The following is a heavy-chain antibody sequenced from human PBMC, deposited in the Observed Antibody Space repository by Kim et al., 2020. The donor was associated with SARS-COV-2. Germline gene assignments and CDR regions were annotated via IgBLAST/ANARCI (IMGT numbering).Heavy chain of an antibody. D-gene: IGHD3-9*01. CDR3: AKDTTPGGYDILTGYYSYFQH. CDR2: SSWNSGSI. Sequence: GGSLRLSCAASGFTFDDYAMHWVRQAPGKGLEWVSGSSWNSGSIGYADSVKGRFTISRDNAKNSLYLQMNSLRAEDTALYYCAKDTTPGGYDILTGYYSYFQHWGQGTLVTVSS. J-gene: IGHJ1*01. CDR1: GFTFDDYA. V-gene: IGHV3-9*01.